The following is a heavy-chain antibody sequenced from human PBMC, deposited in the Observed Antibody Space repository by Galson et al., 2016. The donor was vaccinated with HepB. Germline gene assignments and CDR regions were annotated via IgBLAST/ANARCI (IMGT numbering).Heavy chain of an antibody. CDR2: IHPGDSDA. D-gene: IGHD3-3*01. V-gene: IGHV5-51*01. Sequence: QSGAEVKKPGESLKISCKGSGYSFSTYWIGWVRQMPGKGLEWMGIIHPGDSDARYRPSIQGQVTISADKSISTAYLQWSSLKASDAGVYYCGRVFYDFSSGPYFDTWGQGIRVTVSS. J-gene: IGHJ4*02. CDR3: GRVFYDFSSGPYFDT. CDR1: GYSFSTYW.